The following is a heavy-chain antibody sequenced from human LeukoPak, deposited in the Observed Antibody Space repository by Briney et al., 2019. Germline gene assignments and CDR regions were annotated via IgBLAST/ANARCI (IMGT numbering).Heavy chain of an antibody. CDR1: GGMFSTYA. V-gene: IGHV1-69*01. J-gene: IGHJ4*02. Sequence: SVKVSCKASGGMFSTYAISWVRQAPGQGPEWMGGIIPISTTANYAQKFQGRVTITSDEFTRTAYMEVYSLKCEDTAVYYCAIGPFCGVDCYAVDYWGQGTLVTVSS. D-gene: IGHD2-21*02. CDR2: IIPISTTA. CDR3: AIGPFCGVDCYAVDY.